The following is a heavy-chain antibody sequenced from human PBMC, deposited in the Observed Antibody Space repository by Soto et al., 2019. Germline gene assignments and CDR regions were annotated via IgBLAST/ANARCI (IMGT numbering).Heavy chain of an antibody. J-gene: IGHJ5*02. D-gene: IGHD2-15*01. CDR1: GGSISSSSYY. Sequence: ETLSLTCTVSGGSISSSSYYWGWIRQPPGKGLEWIGSIYYSGSTYYNPSLKSRVTISVDTSKNQFSLKLSSVTAADTAVYYCASLPYCSGGSCYLGWFDPWGQGTLVTVSS. CDR2: IYYSGST. V-gene: IGHV4-39*01. CDR3: ASLPYCSGGSCYLGWFDP.